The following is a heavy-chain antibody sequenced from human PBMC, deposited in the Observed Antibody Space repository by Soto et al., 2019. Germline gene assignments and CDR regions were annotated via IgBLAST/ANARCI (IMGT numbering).Heavy chain of an antibody. V-gene: IGHV1-3*05. CDR1: GYTFTSYA. CDR3: ARSIVVVTALDY. CDR2: INAGNGNT. Sequence: QVQLVQSGAEEKKPGASVKVSCKASGYTFTSYAMHWVRQAPGQRLEWMGWINAGNGNTKYSQKFQGRVTITRDTYASTAYMELSGLRSEDTAVYSCARSIVVVTALDYWGPGTLVTVSS. D-gene: IGHD2-21*02. J-gene: IGHJ4*02.